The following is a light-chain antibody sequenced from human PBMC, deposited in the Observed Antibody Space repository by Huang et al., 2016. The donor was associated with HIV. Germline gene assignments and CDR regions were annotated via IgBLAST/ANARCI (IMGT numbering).Light chain of an antibody. CDR3: QQYNNWPPGYT. CDR2: GAS. V-gene: IGKV3-15*01. J-gene: IGKJ2*01. Sequence: EIVMTQSPVTLSVSPGERVTLSCRASQGVNSNLAWYQQKPGQAPRLLIYGASTRDTGIPARFSGSGSGTEFTLTISSLLSEDLAIYYCQQYNNWPPGYTFGQGTKLEIK. CDR1: QGVNSN.